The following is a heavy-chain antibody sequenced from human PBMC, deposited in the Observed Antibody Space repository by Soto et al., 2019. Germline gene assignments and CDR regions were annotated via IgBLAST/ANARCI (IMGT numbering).Heavy chain of an antibody. CDR3: ATGLAHSSNYC. CDR1: GFLFNKAW. J-gene: IGHJ4*02. D-gene: IGHD3-22*01. V-gene: IGHV3-15*07. Sequence: GGSLRLSCEASGFLFNKAWMTWVRPAPGKGLEWVGRIKSIADGGTTDFAAPVKDGFTISRDDSKNTLYLQMNSLRTEDTAVYFCATGLAHSSNYCWGQGTLVTVSS. CDR2: IKSIADGGTT.